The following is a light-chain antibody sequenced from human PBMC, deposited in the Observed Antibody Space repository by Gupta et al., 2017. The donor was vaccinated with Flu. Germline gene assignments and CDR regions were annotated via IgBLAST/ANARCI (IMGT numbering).Light chain of an antibody. CDR3: HQYGSSPQT. CDR1: QSVTSSY. Sequence: GTLSLSPGERVALSCRASQSVTSSYLAWYQQKPGQAPRLLIYGASYRATDIPDRFSGSGYGTDFTLTISRLEPEDFAVYYCHQYGSSPQTFGRGTKVDIK. V-gene: IGKV3-20*01. J-gene: IGKJ4*01. CDR2: GAS.